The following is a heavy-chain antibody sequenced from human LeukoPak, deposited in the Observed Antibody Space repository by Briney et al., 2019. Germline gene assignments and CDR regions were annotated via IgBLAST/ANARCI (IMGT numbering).Heavy chain of an antibody. CDR2: MSFDGSDK. J-gene: IGHJ6*04. D-gene: IGHD3-10*02. CDR1: GFTFSSYP. V-gene: IGHV3-30*04. Sequence: GGSLRLSCAASGFTFSSYPIHWVRQAPGKGLEWVAVMSFDGSDKYYADSAKGRFTISRDNSKNTLYLQMNSLRPEDTAVYYCAELGITMIGGVWGKGTTVTISS. CDR3: AELGITMIGGV.